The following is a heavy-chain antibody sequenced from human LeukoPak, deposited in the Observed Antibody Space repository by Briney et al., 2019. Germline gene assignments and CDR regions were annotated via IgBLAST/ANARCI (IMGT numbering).Heavy chain of an antibody. Sequence: GGPLRLSCAASGFTFSGYSMNWVRQSPGKGLEWVSYISGRSSTIYYAASVKGRFTISRDNAKNSLYLQMNSLRDEDTAVYYCVRDGITGADYWGQGTLVTVSS. V-gene: IGHV3-48*02. CDR2: ISGRSSTI. CDR1: GFTFSGYS. CDR3: VRDGITGADY. J-gene: IGHJ4*02. D-gene: IGHD3-16*01.